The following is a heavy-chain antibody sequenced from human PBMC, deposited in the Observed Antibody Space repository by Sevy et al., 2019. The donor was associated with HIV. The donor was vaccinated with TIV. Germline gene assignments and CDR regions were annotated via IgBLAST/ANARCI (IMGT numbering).Heavy chain of an antibody. J-gene: IGHJ6*02. Sequence: GGSLRLSCAASGFTFSSYAMSWVRQAPGKGLEWVSAISGSGGSTYYADSVKGRFTISRDNSKNTLYLQMNSLRVEDTAVYYCAKVPVLRFLEWLMDYYYYGMDVWGQGTTVTVSS. CDR2: ISGSGGST. D-gene: IGHD3-3*01. CDR3: AKVPVLRFLEWLMDYYYYGMDV. CDR1: GFTFSSYA. V-gene: IGHV3-23*01.